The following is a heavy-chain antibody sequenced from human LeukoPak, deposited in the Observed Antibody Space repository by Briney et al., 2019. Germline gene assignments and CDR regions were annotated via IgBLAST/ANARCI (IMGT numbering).Heavy chain of an antibody. CDR3: ARGRVDTAMVTEAFDI. Sequence: SETLSLTCAVYGGSFSGYYWSWIRQPPGKGLEWIGEINHSGSTNYNPSLKSRVTISVDTSKNQSSLKLSSVTAADTAVYYCARGRVDTAMVTEAFDIWGQGTMVTVSS. CDR1: GGSFSGYY. J-gene: IGHJ3*02. V-gene: IGHV4-34*01. CDR2: INHSGST. D-gene: IGHD5-18*01.